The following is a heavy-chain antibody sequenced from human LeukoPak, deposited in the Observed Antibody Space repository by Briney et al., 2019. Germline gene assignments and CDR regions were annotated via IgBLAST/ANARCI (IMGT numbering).Heavy chain of an antibody. Sequence: GGSLRLSCAASGFTFSFYAKNWVRQAPGKGLEWVSTIVDTGDGTFYADSVRGRFTISRDSSKNTLYLQMNGLRADDTAVYYCAKERGHPLPNYHMDVWGKGTTVTVSS. CDR1: GFTFSFYA. CDR2: IVDTGDGT. CDR3: AKERGHPLPNYHMDV. D-gene: IGHD4/OR15-4a*01. V-gene: IGHV3-23*01. J-gene: IGHJ6*03.